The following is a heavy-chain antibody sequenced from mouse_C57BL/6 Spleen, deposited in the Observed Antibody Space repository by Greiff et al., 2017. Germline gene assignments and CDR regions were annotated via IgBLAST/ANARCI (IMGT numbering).Heavy chain of an antibody. J-gene: IGHJ2*01. V-gene: IGHV5-9*01. Sequence: EVKLMESGGLVKPGGSLKLSCAASGFTFSSYTMSWVRQTPEKRLEWVATISGGGGNTYYPDSVKGRFTISRDNAKNTLYLQMSSLRSEDTALYYCARRPYFDYWGQGTTLTVSS. CDR2: ISGGGGNT. CDR3: ARRPYFDY. CDR1: GFTFSSYT.